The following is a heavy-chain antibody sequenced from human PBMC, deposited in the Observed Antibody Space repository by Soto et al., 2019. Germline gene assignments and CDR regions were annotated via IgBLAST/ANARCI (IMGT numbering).Heavy chain of an antibody. V-gene: IGHV3-23*01. D-gene: IGHD1-26*01. J-gene: IGHJ4*02. Sequence: GGSLRLSCAASGFTFSSYAMSWVRQAPGKGLEWVSSISGSGGSTYYADSVKGRFTISRDNSKNTLYLQMNSLRAEDTAVYYCAKDSRGWETPRWGQGTLVTVSS. CDR3: AKDSRGWETPR. CDR1: GFTFSSYA. CDR2: ISGSGGST.